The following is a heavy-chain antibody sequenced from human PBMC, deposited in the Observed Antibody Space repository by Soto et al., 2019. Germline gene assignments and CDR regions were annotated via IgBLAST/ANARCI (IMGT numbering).Heavy chain of an antibody. Sequence: QVQLVQSGAEVKKPGSSVKVSCKASGGTFSSNTISWVRQAPGQGLEWMGGIIPMVGTANYPQKFQGRVTITADESTTTAYMELSSLRSEDTAMYYCARGGYDSDWYYYFDYWGQGTLVTVSS. D-gene: IGHD2-21*02. CDR2: IIPMVGTA. V-gene: IGHV1-69*01. J-gene: IGHJ4*02. CDR1: GGTFSSNT. CDR3: ARGGYDSDWYYYFDY.